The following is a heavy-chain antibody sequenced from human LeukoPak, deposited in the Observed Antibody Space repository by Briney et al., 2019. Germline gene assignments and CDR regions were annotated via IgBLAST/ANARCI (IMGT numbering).Heavy chain of an antibody. CDR3: ARGAAGYSYG. D-gene: IGHD5-18*01. J-gene: IGHJ4*02. CDR1: GCSISSYY. V-gene: IGHV4-59*01. Sequence: PSETLSLTCTVSGCSISSYYWSWIRQPPGKGLEWIGHIYYSGSTNYNPSLKSRVTISIDTSKNQFSLRLSSVTAADTAVYYCARGAAGYSYGWGQGTLVTVSS. CDR2: IYYSGST.